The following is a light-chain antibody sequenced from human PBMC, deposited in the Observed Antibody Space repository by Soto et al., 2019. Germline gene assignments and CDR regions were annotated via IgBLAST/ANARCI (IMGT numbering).Light chain of an antibody. Sequence: IVMTQSPDSLTVSLGERATINCKSSQSLLEGSNDKEYLAWYQQKPGQPPKLLIYWASIRESGVPDRYSGSGSGTDFTLTISNLQAEDVAVYYCQQYGSSPPYTFGQGTKVEI. CDR2: WAS. V-gene: IGKV4-1*01. J-gene: IGKJ2*01. CDR1: QSLLEGSNDKEY. CDR3: QQYGSSPPYT.